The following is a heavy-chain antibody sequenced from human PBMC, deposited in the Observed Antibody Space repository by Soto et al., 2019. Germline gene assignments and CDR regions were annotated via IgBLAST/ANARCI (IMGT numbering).Heavy chain of an antibody. V-gene: IGHV4-39*01. Sequence: SETLSLTCTVSGGSISSSSYYWGWIRQPPGKGLEWIGSIYYRGTTFYNPSLKRRVTISVDTSRNQFSLKLSSVTAADTAVYYCARHSYGSGSYYNPNYSYYGMDVWGQGTTVTVSS. J-gene: IGHJ6*02. CDR1: GGSISSSSYY. CDR3: ARHSYGSGSYYNPNYSYYGMDV. CDR2: IYYRGTT. D-gene: IGHD3-10*01.